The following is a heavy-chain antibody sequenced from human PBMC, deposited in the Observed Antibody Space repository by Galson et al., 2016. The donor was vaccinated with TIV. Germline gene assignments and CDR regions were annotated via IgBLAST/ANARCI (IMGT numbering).Heavy chain of an antibody. J-gene: IGHJ4*02. V-gene: IGHV1-18*01. CDR1: GYTFTSYG. CDR2: ISAYNGNT. D-gene: IGHD5-12*01. CDR3: ARYGRWLRLGDY. Sequence: SVKVSCKASGYTFTSYGISWVRQAPGQGLAWMGWISAYNGNTNYAQKLQGRVAMTTDTSTSTAYMELRSLKSDDTAVYYCARYGRWLRLGDYWGQGTLVTVSS.